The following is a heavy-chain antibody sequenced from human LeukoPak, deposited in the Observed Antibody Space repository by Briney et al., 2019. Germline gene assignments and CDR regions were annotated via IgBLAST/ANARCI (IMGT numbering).Heavy chain of an antibody. V-gene: IGHV4-59*01. CDR2: IYYSGST. D-gene: IGHD1-26*01. CDR1: GGSISSYY. Sequence: SETLSLTCTVSGGSISSYYWSWIRQPPGKGLEWIGYIYYSGSTNYNPSLKGRVTISVDTSKNQFSLKLSSVTAADTAVYYCARLRWEPPYYFDYWGQGTLVTVSS. J-gene: IGHJ4*02. CDR3: ARLRWEPPYYFDY.